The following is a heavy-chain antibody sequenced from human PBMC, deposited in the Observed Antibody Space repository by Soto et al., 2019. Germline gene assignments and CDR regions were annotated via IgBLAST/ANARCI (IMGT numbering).Heavy chain of an antibody. CDR3: ARDMSGGTYNYYYGMDV. V-gene: IGHV3-21*05. CDR2: ISSSSSHI. J-gene: IGHJ6*02. Sequence: PGGSLRLSCASSGFTFSSYSMNWVRQAPGKGLEWVSYISSSSSHISYADSVKGRFTISRDNSKNTLYLQMNSLRADDTAVYYCARDMSGGTYNYYYGMDVWGQGTTVTVSS. CDR1: GFTFSSYS. D-gene: IGHD1-26*01.